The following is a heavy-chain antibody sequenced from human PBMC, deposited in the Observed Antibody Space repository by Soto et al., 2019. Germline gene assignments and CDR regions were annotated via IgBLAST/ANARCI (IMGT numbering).Heavy chain of an antibody. V-gene: IGHV4-59*11. D-gene: IGHD3-3*01. CDR2: IYYSGST. Sequence: QVQLQESGPGLVKPSETLSLTCTVSGGSISGHYWSWIRQPPGKGLEWIGYIYYSGSTNYNPSLKSRVTIAIDTSKNQFSLKLSSVTAADTAVYYCARTGVDFHFDFWGQGTRVTVSS. J-gene: IGHJ4*02. CDR1: GGSISGHY. CDR3: ARTGVDFHFDF.